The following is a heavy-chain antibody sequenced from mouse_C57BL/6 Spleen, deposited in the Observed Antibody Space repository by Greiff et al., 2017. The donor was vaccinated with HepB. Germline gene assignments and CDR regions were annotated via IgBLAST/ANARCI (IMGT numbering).Heavy chain of an antibody. J-gene: IGHJ4*01. CDR2: IHPNSGST. Sequence: QVQLQQPGAELVKPGASVKLSCKASGYTFTSYWMHWVKQRPGQGLEWIGMIHPNSGSTNYNEKFKSKATLTVDKSSSTAYMHLSSLTSEDSAVYYCARQGLRSAMDYWGQGTSVTVSA. CDR3: ARQGLRSAMDY. D-gene: IGHD3-2*02. CDR1: GYTFTSYW. V-gene: IGHV1-64*01.